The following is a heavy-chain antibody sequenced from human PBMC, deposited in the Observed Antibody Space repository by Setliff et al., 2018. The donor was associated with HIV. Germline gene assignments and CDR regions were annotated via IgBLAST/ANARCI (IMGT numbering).Heavy chain of an antibody. CDR2: IYNSVTT. V-gene: IGHV4-59*01. D-gene: IGHD2-2*01. CDR3: ARGGTSSNWFGP. CDR1: GASISSNT. J-gene: IGHJ5*02. Sequence: SETLSLTCIVSGASISSNTWSWIRQAPGKGLQWIGFIYNSVTTNYDPSLKSRVTISLDTSKNQFSLKLTSVTAADTAVYYCARGGTSSNWFGPWGQGTLVTVAS.